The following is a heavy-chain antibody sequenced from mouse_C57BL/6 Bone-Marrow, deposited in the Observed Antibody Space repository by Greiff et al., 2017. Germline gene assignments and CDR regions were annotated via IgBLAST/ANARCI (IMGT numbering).Heavy chain of an antibody. J-gene: IGHJ1*03. V-gene: IGHV1-5*01. CDR3: TREGIYYYGSSYWYFDV. CDR2: IYPGNSDT. D-gene: IGHD1-1*01. CDR1: GYTFTSYW. Sequence: VQLQQSGTVLARPGASVKMSCMTSGYTFTSYWMHWVKQRPGQGLEWIGAIYPGNSDTSYNQKVKGKAKLTAVTSASTAYMELSSLTNEDSAVYYCTREGIYYYGSSYWYFDVWGTGTTVTVSS.